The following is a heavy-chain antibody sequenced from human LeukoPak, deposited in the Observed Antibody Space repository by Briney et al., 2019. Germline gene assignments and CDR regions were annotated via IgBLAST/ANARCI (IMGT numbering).Heavy chain of an antibody. CDR3: AKEGYGYYFDY. CDR2: ISWNSGSI. V-gene: IGHV3-9*03. CDR1: GFTFDDYA. Sequence: GGSLRLSCAAYGFTFDDYAMHWVRQAPGKGLEWVSSISWNSGSIGYADSVKGRFTISRDNAKNSLHLQLNSLRAEDMALYYCAKEGYGYYFDYWGQGTLVTVSS. D-gene: IGHD1-1*01. J-gene: IGHJ4*02.